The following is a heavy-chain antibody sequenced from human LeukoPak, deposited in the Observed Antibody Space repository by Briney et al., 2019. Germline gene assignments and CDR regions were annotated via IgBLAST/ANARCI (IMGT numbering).Heavy chain of an antibody. Sequence: GGSLRLSCAASGFTFSSYAMSWVRQAPGKGLEWVSAISGSGGSTYYADSVKGRFTISRDNYKNTLYLQMNSLRAEDTAVYYCAKVGEIWATPAYFDYWGQGTLVTVSS. CDR2: ISGSGGST. V-gene: IGHV3-23*01. CDR3: AKVGEIWATPAYFDY. D-gene: IGHD3-16*01. J-gene: IGHJ4*02. CDR1: GFTFSSYA.